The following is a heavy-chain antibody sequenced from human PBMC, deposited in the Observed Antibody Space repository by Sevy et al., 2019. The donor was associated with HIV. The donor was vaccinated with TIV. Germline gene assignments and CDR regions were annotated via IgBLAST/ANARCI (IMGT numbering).Heavy chain of an antibody. D-gene: IGHD3-22*01. V-gene: IGHV3-30*02. CDR3: AKDGSRITMIVVAQYYFDY. Sequence: GESLKISCAASGFTFSSYGMHWVRQSPGKGLEWVAFIRYDGSNKYYADPVKGRFTISRDNSKNTLYLQMNSLRAEDTAVYYCAKDGSRITMIVVAQYYFDYWGQGTPVTVSS. J-gene: IGHJ4*02. CDR1: GFTFSSYG. CDR2: IRYDGSNK.